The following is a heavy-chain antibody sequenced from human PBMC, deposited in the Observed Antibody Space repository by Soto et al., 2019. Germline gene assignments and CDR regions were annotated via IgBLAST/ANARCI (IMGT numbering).Heavy chain of an antibody. CDR2: IVPIFGRA. CDR1: GGTFSTFG. D-gene: IGHD1-26*01. CDR3: ATRTPGGSGFFDY. Sequence: EASVKVSCKASGGTFSTFGITWVRQAPGQGLEWMGGIVPIFGRAHYAQKFQGRVSITADESTSTAYMELSSLRSEDTAVYYCATRTPGGSGFFDYWGQGTLVSVSS. J-gene: IGHJ4*02. V-gene: IGHV1-69*13.